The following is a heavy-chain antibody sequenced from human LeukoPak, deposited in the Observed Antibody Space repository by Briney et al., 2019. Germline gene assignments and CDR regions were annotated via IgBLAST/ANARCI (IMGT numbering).Heavy chain of an antibody. CDR1: GVNLRDHA. Sequence: GGSLRLSCVGSGVNLRDHAMHWVRHVPGKGLEWVSGIYWDGRTDCADSVRGRFTTSRDNAKNSLYLQMNSLRVEDTALYYCTKDVLAGGLDYWGPGILVTVSS. V-gene: IGHV3-9*01. D-gene: IGHD3-3*02. CDR2: IYWDGRT. J-gene: IGHJ4*01. CDR3: TKDVLAGGLDY.